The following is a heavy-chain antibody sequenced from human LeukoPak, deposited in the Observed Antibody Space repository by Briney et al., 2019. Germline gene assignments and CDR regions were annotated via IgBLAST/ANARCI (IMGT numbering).Heavy chain of an antibody. CDR3: AADRRDCSSTSCYEVDSYYYGMDV. CDR1: GFTFTSSA. CDR2: IVVGSGNT. J-gene: IGHJ6*02. Sequence: SVKVSCTASGFTFTSSAVQWVRQARGQRLEWIGWIVVGSGNTNYAQKFQERVTITRDMSTSTAYMELSSLRSEDTAVYYCAADRRDCSSTSCYEVDSYYYGMDVWGQGTTVTVSS. D-gene: IGHD2-2*01. V-gene: IGHV1-58*01.